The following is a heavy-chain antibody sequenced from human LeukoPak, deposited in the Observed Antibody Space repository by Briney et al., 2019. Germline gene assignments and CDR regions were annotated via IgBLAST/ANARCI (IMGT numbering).Heavy chain of an antibody. CDR2: INHSGST. CDR3: ARGRGSSGWYASHFDY. D-gene: IGHD6-19*01. V-gene: IGHV4-34*01. J-gene: IGHJ4*02. CDR1: GASFSVYY. Sequence: SESLSLTRAVYGASFSVYYWSWIRQPPRKWLEWIGVINHSGSTNYNPSLKSRVTISVDTSKNQFSLKLSSVTAADTAVYYCARGRGSSGWYASHFDYWGQGTLVTVSS.